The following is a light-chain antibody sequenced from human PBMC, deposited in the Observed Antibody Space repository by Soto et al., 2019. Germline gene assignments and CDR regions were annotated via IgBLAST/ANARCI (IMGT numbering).Light chain of an antibody. Sequence: DIQMTQSPSSLSASVGDRVTITCQASQSINSYLNWYQQQPGKAPNLLIYAASTLQSGVPSRFSGSGSGTEFTLTISSLQPEDFATYYCQQSYSTPFMYTFGQGTKLEI. CDR3: QQSYSTPFMYT. V-gene: IGKV1-39*01. J-gene: IGKJ2*01. CDR2: AAS. CDR1: QSINSY.